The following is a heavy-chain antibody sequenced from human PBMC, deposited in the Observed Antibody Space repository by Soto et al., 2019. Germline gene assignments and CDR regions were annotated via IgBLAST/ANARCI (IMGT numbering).Heavy chain of an antibody. CDR1: GFTLSSSG. J-gene: IGHJ6*02. D-gene: IGHD6-19*01. CDR3: ARAGGQSSGWEYYYYWLDG. CDR2: IWYDGSNK. Sequence: LRLSFAASGFTLSSSGMHWVRQAPCKVLEWVAVIWYDGSNKYYADSVKGRFTISRDNSKNTLYLQMNSLRAEATAVYYCARAGGQSSGWEYYYYWLDGWGQGTSDAV. V-gene: IGHV3-33*01.